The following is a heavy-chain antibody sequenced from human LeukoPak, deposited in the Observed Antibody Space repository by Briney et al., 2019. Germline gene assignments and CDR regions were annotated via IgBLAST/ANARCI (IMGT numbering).Heavy chain of an antibody. D-gene: IGHD3-22*01. V-gene: IGHV3-74*01. J-gene: IGHJ1*01. Sequence: GGSLRLSCAASGFTFSTYWMHWVRQAPGKGLVWVSRIKSDGSTNYADSVKGRFTISRDNAKNTVTLQMDSLRPEDTGVYYCARAPSEIGGYYPEYFRHWGQGTLVTVSS. CDR1: GFTFSTYW. CDR3: ARAPSEIGGYYPEYFRH. CDR2: IKSDGST.